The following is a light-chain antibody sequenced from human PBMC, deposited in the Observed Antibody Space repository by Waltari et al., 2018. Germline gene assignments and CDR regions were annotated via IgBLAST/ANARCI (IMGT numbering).Light chain of an antibody. CDR3: ATWDNSLTDVV. Sequence: QSVLTPPPSVSAAPGQKVTISCSGGTSNMGNYYVSWYQHLPGAAPKLLIYDNDKRHSGIPDRFSASKSGTSATLGITGLQIGDEADYYCATWDNSLTDVVFGGGTKLTVL. V-gene: IGLV1-51*01. CDR1: TSNMGNYY. CDR2: DND. J-gene: IGLJ2*01.